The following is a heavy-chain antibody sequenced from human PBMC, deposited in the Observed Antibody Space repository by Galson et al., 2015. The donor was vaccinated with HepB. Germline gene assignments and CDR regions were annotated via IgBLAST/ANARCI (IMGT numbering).Heavy chain of an antibody. CDR3: ATIKLWFGEICDH. CDR1: GFTFSNAG. D-gene: IGHD3-10*01. Sequence: SLRLSCAASGFTFSNAGMIWVRQAPGRGLEWVGRIKSKTDGGTIDYAAHVKGRFTISRDDSKNTLYLQMNSLKTEDTAVYYCATIKLWFGEICDHWGQGTLVTVSS. V-gene: IGHV3-15*01. J-gene: IGHJ4*02. CDR2: IKSKTDGGTI.